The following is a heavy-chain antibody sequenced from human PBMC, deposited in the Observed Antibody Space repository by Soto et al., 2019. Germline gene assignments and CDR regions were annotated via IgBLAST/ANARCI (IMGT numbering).Heavy chain of an antibody. CDR3: ARVRDAYYYYGMDV. J-gene: IGHJ6*02. CDR2: INPSGGST. V-gene: IGHV1-46*01. CDR1: GYTFTRYY. D-gene: IGHD4-17*01. Sequence: GASVKVSCKASGYTFTRYYIHWVRQAPGQGFEWMGIINPSGGSTNYAQKFQGRVTMTSDASTSTVYMEVSSLRSGDTAVYYCARVRDAYYYYGMDVWGQGTTVTVSS.